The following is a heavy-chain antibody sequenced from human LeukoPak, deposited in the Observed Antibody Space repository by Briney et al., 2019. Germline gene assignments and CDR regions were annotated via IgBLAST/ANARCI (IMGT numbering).Heavy chain of an antibody. J-gene: IGHJ4*02. CDR3: ARGRAWYMDY. CDR2: IYYSGST. D-gene: IGHD6-19*01. V-gene: IGHV4-59*01. CDR1: GDSISSSY. Sequence: SETLSLTCTVSGDSISSSYWSWIRQPPGKGLEWIGYIYYSGSTNYNPSLKSRVAISVDTSKNQFSLKLSSVTAADTAVYYCARGRAWYMDYWGQGTLVTVSS.